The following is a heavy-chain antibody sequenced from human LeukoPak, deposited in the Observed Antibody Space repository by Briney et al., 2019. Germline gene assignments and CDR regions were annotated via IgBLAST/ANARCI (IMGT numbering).Heavy chain of an antibody. CDR2: ISASDGTT. CDR1: GFTFNNYA. V-gene: IGHV3-23*01. D-gene: IGHD3-22*01. CDR3: ARTYFYDSGGYYY. Sequence: GGSLRLSCAASGFTFNNYAMSWARQAPGKGLEWVSGISASDGTTYYADSGKGRFTISRDNSKNPLCMQMNSLRAEDTAVYYCARTYFYDSGGYYYWGQGTLVTVSS. J-gene: IGHJ4*02.